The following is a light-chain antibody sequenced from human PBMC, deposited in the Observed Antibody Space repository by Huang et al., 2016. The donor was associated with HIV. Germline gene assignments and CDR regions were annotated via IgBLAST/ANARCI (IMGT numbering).Light chain of an antibody. V-gene: IGKV3-15*01. CDR3: QHYDNWAPAT. J-gene: IGKJ1*01. CDR1: QHVSTN. Sequence: EIVMTQSPVTLSVSPGESATLSCRASQHVSTNLAWYQHKPGRAPRLLIYGASTRATSVQARVSASGSGTEFTLTVGGLRSDDFAVYYCQHYDNWAPATFGQGTKLEFK. CDR2: GAS.